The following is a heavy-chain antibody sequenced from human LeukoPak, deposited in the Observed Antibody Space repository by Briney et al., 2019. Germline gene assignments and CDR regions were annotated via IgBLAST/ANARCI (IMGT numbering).Heavy chain of an antibody. CDR1: GFTFSSYG. CDR3: ARTPYSGSYYPFDY. D-gene: IGHD1-26*01. CDR2: ISYDGSNK. J-gene: IGHJ4*02. Sequence: GGSLRLSCAASGFTFSSYGMHWVRQAPGKGLEWVAVISYDGSNKYYADSVKGRFTISRDNSKNTLYLQMNSLRAEDTAVYYCARTPYSGSYYPFDYWGQGTLVTVSS. V-gene: IGHV3-30*03.